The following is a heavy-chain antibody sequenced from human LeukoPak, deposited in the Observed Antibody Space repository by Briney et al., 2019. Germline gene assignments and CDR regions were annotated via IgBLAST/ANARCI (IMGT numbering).Heavy chain of an antibody. Sequence: GGSLRLSCAASGITASSYAMTWVRQAPGKGLEWVSSISGSGDRTMYADPVKGRFTISRDNFKNTLYLQMNSLRAEDTAVYHCAKDPNGDYIGAFDMWGQGTMVTVSS. CDR3: AKDPNGDYIGAFDM. CDR1: GITASSYA. V-gene: IGHV3-23*01. CDR2: ISGSGDRT. D-gene: IGHD4-17*01. J-gene: IGHJ3*02.